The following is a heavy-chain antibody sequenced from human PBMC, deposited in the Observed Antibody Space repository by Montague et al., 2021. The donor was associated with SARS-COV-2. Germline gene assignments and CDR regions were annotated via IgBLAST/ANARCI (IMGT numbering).Heavy chain of an antibody. J-gene: IGHJ1*01. V-gene: IGHV4-39*01. Sequence: SETLSLTCTVSGGSISSSSYYWGWIRQPPGKGLAWIGSLYYSGSTYYNPSLKSRVTISVDTSKNQFSLKLSSVTAADTAVYYCARHPIGFCSSTSCYVGWGQGTLVTVSS. CDR3: ARHPIGFCSSTSCYVG. CDR2: LYYSGST. D-gene: IGHD2-2*01. CDR1: GGSISSSSYY.